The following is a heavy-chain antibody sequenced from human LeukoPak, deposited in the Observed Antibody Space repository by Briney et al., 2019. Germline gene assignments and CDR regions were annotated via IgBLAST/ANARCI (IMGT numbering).Heavy chain of an antibody. Sequence: PGGSLRLSCAASGFTVSSNYMSWVRQAPGKGLEWVSVIYSGSSTYYADSVKGRFTISRDNSKNTLYLQMNSLRAEDTAVYYCAREGYDSSGYYLFDYWGQGTLVTVSS. CDR2: IYSGSST. CDR1: GFTVSSNY. CDR3: AREGYDSSGYYLFDY. V-gene: IGHV3-66*01. J-gene: IGHJ4*02. D-gene: IGHD3-22*01.